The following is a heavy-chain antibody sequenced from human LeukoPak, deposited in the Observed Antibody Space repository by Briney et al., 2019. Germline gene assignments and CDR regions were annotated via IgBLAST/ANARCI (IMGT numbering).Heavy chain of an antibody. V-gene: IGHV4-59*08. J-gene: IGHJ5*02. CDR2: IYYSGST. CDR1: GGSISSYY. CDR3: ARLVAAGMGAPPNWFDP. D-gene: IGHD6-13*01. Sequence: SETLSLTCTVSGGSISSYYWSWIRQPPGKGLEWIGYIYYSGSTNYNPSLKSRVTISVETSKNQFSLKLSSVTAADTAVYYCARLVAAGMGAPPNWFDPWGQGTLVTVSS.